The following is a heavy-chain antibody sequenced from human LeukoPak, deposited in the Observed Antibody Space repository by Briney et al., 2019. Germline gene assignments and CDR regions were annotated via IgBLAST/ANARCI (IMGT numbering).Heavy chain of an antibody. J-gene: IGHJ4*02. Sequence: ASVNVSFTASGGTFSSYAISWVRQAPGQGLEWMGGIIPIFGTANYAQKFQDRVSMTTDPSTSTAYMDLRNLISDDTAVYYCARVQYCNVGNCYFRPGAYWGQGTLVTVSS. V-gene: IGHV1-69*05. D-gene: IGHD2-15*01. CDR1: GGTFSSYA. CDR3: ARVQYCNVGNCYFRPGAY. CDR2: IIPIFGTA.